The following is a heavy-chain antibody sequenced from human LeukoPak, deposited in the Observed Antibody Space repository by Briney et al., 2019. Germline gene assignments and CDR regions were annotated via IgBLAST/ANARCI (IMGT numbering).Heavy chain of an antibody. Sequence: PGRSLRLSCAASGFTFSTYGIHWVRQAPGKGLEWVGLLSSGGINKHYADSVKGRFIISRDNSMNTLYLQMNSLGVEDTAVYYCARDWSSKYPYYYGMDVWGQGTTVTVSS. D-gene: IGHD4-11*01. CDR2: LSSGGINK. CDR3: ARDWSSKYPYYYGMDV. CDR1: GFTFSTYG. J-gene: IGHJ6*02. V-gene: IGHV3-30*03.